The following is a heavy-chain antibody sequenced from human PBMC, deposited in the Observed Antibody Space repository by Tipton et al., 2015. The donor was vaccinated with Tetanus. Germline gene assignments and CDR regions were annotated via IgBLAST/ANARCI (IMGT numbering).Heavy chain of an antibody. CDR3: GRRAGTSRFDY. CDR2: IYYTGST. CDR1: GGSVSSGSYY. D-gene: IGHD1-1*01. J-gene: IGHJ4*02. Sequence: TLSLTCTVSGGSVSSGSYYWSWIRQSPGKGLEWIGYIYYTGSTNYNPSLKSRVTVSVDKSKNQLSLKLRSVTAADTAVYYCGRRAGTSRFDYWGQGTLVTVSS. V-gene: IGHV4-61*01.